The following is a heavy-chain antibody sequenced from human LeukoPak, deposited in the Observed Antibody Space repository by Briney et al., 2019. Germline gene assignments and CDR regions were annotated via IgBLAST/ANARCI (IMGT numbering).Heavy chain of an antibody. CDR3: ARAGHSSGPFSFFDY. J-gene: IGHJ4*02. Sequence: SETLSLTCTVSGGSISSYYWSWIRQPPGKGLEWIGYIYYSGSTNYNPSLKSRVTISVDTSKNQFSLKLSSVTAADTAVYYCARAGHSSGPFSFFDYWGQGTLVTVSS. CDR1: GGSISSYY. V-gene: IGHV4-59*01. D-gene: IGHD6-19*01. CDR2: IYYSGST.